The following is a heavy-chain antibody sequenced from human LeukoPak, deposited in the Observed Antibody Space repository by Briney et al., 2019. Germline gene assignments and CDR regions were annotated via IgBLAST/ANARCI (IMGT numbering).Heavy chain of an antibody. D-gene: IGHD2-15*01. J-gene: IGHJ4*02. CDR2: INSEGSST. CDR1: GFTFSRYW. V-gene: IGHV3-74*01. CDR3: ASRDQSCSGGGCYPIDY. Sequence: GGSLRLSCAASGFTFSRYWMHWVRQTPGKGLVWVSRINSEGSSTSYADSVKGRFTISRDNAKNTLYLQMNSLRAEDTAVYYCASRDQSCSGGGCYPIDYWGQGTLVTVSS.